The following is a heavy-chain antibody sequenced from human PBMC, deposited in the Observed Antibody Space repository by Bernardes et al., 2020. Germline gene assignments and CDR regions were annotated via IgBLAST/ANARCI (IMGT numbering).Heavy chain of an antibody. J-gene: IGHJ1*01. CDR3: AKESCSGGSCYYPAEYFQH. Sequence: GVSLRLSCAASGFTFSNYAMSWVRQSPGKGLEWVSAISGSGGSSYYADSVKGRFTISRDNSKNTLNLQMNSLRVEDTAVYYCAKESCSGGSCYYPAEYFQHWGQGTLVTVSS. CDR2: ISGSGGSS. CDR1: GFTFSNYA. D-gene: IGHD2-15*01. V-gene: IGHV3-23*01.